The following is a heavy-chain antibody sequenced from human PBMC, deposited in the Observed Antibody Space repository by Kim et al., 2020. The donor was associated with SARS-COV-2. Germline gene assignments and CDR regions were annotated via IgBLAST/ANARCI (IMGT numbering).Heavy chain of an antibody. CDR2: IYYSGST. Sequence: NRRSSYIRGWRRQPRGKGLEWIGSIYYSGSTYYNPSLKSRVTISVDTSKNQFSLKLSSVTAADTAVYYCARTSSSWYLYWYFDLWGRGTLAT. J-gene: IGHJ2*01. D-gene: IGHD6-13*01. V-gene: IGHV4-39*01. CDR1: NRRSSYI. CDR3: ARTSSSWYLYWYFDL.